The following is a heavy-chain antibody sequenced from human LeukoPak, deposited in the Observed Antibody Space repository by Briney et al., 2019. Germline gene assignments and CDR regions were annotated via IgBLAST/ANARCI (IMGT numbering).Heavy chain of an antibody. Sequence: GGSLRLSCAATGFVLNSYSMHWVRQAPGKGLECVSAIRNDGGRTYYANSVRGRFTISRDNSKNTLYLQMDSLTAEDTAFYYCAREEPAGSTDYWGQGTLVTVSS. V-gene: IGHV3-64*01. D-gene: IGHD1-14*01. CDR3: AREEPAGSTDY. J-gene: IGHJ4*02. CDR1: GFVLNSYS. CDR2: IRNDGGRT.